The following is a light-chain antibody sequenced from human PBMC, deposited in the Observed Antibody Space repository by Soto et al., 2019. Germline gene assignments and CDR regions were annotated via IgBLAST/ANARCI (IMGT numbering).Light chain of an antibody. CDR2: KAS. Sequence: DIQLTQSPSTLSASVGDRVTLTCRASQSIGFWLAWYQQKAGKAPKLLIYKASSLETGVPARFSASGYGTELPLTISSLQPDDFATYYCQQSKSHSFGPGTKVEIK. CDR3: QQSKSHS. J-gene: IGKJ1*01. CDR1: QSIGFW. V-gene: IGKV1-5*03.